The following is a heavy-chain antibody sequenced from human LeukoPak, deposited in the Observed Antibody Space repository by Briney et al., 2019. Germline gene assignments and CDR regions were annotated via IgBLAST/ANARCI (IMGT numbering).Heavy chain of an antibody. J-gene: IGHJ4*02. CDR1: GFTFSSYA. Sequence: PGGSLRLSCAASGFTFSSYAMSWVRQAPGKGLEWVSAIGTAGDTYYPGSVKGRFTISRDNSKNTLYLQMNSLRAEDTAMYYCAKDYVFVEAYGFGYTDYWGQGTLVTVSS. CDR2: IGTAGDT. V-gene: IGHV3-23*01. CDR3: AKDYVFVEAYGFGYTDY. D-gene: IGHD5-18*01.